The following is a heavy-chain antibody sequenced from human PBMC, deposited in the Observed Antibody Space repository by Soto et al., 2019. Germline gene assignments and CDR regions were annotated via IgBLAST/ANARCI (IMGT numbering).Heavy chain of an antibody. Sequence: ASVKVSCKVSGYTLTELSMHWVRQAPGKGLEWMGGFDPEDGETIYAQKFQGRVTMTEDTSTDTAYMELSSLRSEDTAVYYCATNVNPDFWSGYPGASRMDVWGQGTTVTV. CDR3: ATNVNPDFWSGYPGASRMDV. CDR2: FDPEDGET. J-gene: IGHJ6*02. D-gene: IGHD3-3*01. V-gene: IGHV1-24*01. CDR1: GYTLTELS.